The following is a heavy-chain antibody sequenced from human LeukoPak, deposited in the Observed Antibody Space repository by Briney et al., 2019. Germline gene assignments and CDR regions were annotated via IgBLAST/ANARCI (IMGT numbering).Heavy chain of an antibody. V-gene: IGHV3-30*18. CDR3: AKDLGYDSSGYIEAFDY. Sequence: GGSLRLSCAASGFTFSSYGMHWVRRAPGKGLEWVAVISYDGSNKYYADSVKGRFTISRDNSKNTLYLQMNSLRAEDTAVYYCAKDLGYDSSGYIEAFDYWGQGTLVTVSS. CDR2: ISYDGSNK. CDR1: GFTFSSYG. D-gene: IGHD3-22*01. J-gene: IGHJ4*02.